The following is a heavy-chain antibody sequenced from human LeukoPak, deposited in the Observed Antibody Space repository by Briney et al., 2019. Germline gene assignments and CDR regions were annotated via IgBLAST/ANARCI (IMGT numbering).Heavy chain of an antibody. Sequence: PSETLSLTCTVSGGSISSSSYYWGWIRQPPGKGLEWIGSIYYSGSTYYNPSLKSRVTISVDTSKTQFSLKLSSVTAADTAVYYCARTPYDFWSGYWRTQFDYWGLGTLVTVSS. J-gene: IGHJ4*02. CDR1: GGSISSSSYY. V-gene: IGHV4-39*01. D-gene: IGHD3-3*01. CDR2: IYYSGST. CDR3: ARTPYDFWSGYWRTQFDY.